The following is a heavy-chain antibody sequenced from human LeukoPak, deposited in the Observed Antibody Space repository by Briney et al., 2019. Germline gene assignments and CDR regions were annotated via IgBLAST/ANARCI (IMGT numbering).Heavy chain of an antibody. D-gene: IGHD5-12*01. Sequence: VASVKVSCKASGYTFTNYAMHWVRQAPGQRLEWMGWINADNGNTEYSQKFQGRVTITRDTSASTAYMELSSLRSEDTAVHYCARSAGYSGYDHLDYWGQGTLVTVSS. CDR3: ARSAGYSGYDHLDY. CDR2: INADNGNT. CDR1: GYTFTNYA. J-gene: IGHJ4*02. V-gene: IGHV1-3*01.